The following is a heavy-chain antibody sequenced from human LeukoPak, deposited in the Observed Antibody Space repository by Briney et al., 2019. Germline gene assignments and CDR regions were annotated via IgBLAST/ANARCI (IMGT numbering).Heavy chain of an antibody. V-gene: IGHV1-2*02. CDR1: GYTFTGYY. Sequence: GSVKVSCKASGYTFTGYYMHWVRQAPGQGLEWMGWINPNSGGTNYAQKFQGRVTMTRDTSISTAYMELRSLRSDDTAVYYCASHRISPYYFDYWGQGTLVTVSS. CDR2: INPNSGGT. CDR3: ASHRISPYYFDY. D-gene: IGHD3-3*02. J-gene: IGHJ4*02.